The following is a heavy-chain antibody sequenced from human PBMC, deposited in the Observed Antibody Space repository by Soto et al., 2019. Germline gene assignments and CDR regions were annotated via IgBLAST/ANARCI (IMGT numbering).Heavy chain of an antibody. D-gene: IGHD2-2*01. J-gene: IGHJ5*02. CDR2: IIPILGIA. CDR3: ARDICISTSCYDAGHNRFSP. Sequence: GASVKVSCKASGGTFSSYTISWVRQAPGQGLEWMGRIIPILGIANYAQKFQGRVTITADKSTSTAYMELSSLRSEDTAVYYCARDICISTSCYDAGHNRFSPSAQGTLVTVSS. CDR1: GGTFSSYT. V-gene: IGHV1-69*04.